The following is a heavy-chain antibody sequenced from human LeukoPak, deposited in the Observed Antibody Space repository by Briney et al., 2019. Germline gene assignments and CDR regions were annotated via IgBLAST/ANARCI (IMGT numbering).Heavy chain of an antibody. CDR3: ARETFYSSSWYLTPRAFDI. D-gene: IGHD6-13*01. Sequence: ASVKVSCKASGGTFSSYAISWVRQAPGQGLEWMGGIIPIFGTANYAQKFQGRVTITTDESTSTAYMELSSLRSEDTAVYYCARETFYSSSWYLTPRAFDIWGQGTMVTVSS. J-gene: IGHJ3*02. CDR2: IIPIFGTA. CDR1: GGTFSSYA. V-gene: IGHV1-69*05.